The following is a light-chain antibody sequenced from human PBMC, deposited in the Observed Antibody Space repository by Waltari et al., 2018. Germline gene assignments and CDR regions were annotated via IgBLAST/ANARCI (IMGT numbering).Light chain of an antibody. CDR3: QHYVRLPAT. V-gene: IGKV3-20*01. CDR1: QSVRGS. J-gene: IGKJ1*01. Sequence: EIVLTQSPGTLSLSPGERATLSCGASQSVRGSLAWYQQKAGQAPRLLIYGASSRATGIPDRFSGSGSGTDFSLTISRLEPEDFAVYYCQHYVRLPATFGQGTKVEI. CDR2: GAS.